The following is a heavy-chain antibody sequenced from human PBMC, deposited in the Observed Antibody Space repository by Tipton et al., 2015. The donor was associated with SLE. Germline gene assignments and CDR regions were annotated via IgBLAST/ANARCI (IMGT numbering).Heavy chain of an antibody. CDR2: IYHSGST. V-gene: IGHV4-38-2*02. J-gene: IGHJ4*02. CDR3: ASQVPWNFDY. D-gene: IGHD1-1*01. Sequence: TLSLTCTVSGYSISSGYYWGWIRQPPRKGLEWIGSIYHSGSTYYNPSLKSRVTISVDTSKNQFSLKLSSVTAADTAVYYCASQVPWNFDYWGQGTLVTVSS. CDR1: GYSISSGYY.